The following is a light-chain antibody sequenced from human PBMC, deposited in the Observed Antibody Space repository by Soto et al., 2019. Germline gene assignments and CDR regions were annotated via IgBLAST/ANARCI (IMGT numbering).Light chain of an antibody. CDR1: SSNIGSNT. Sequence: QSVLTQPPSASGTPGQRVTISCSGSSSNIGSNTVNWYQQLPGTAPKLLIYSNTQRPSAVPDRFSGSKSGTSASLAISGRQSEDEAAYYSSAWDASLDGGVFGTGTKLTVL. CDR3: SAWDASLDGGV. CDR2: SNT. V-gene: IGLV1-44*01. J-gene: IGLJ1*01.